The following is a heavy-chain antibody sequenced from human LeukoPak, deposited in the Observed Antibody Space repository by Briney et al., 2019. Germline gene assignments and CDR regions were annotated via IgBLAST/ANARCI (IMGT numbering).Heavy chain of an antibody. CDR3: ARGRYHYYDSSGYYYFDY. Sequence: GGSLRLSCAASGFTFSSYSMNWVRQAPGKGLEWVSSISSSSSYIYYADSVKGRFTISRDNAKNSLYLQMNSLRAEDTAVYYCARGRYHYYDSSGYYYFDYWGQGTLVTVSS. D-gene: IGHD3-22*01. CDR1: GFTFSSYS. V-gene: IGHV3-21*01. CDR2: ISSSSSYI. J-gene: IGHJ4*02.